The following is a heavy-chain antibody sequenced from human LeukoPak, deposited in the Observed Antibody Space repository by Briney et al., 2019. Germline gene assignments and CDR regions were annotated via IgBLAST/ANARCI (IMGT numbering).Heavy chain of an antibody. J-gene: IGHJ5*02. V-gene: IGHV1-46*01. Sequence: ASVKVSCKASGYTFTSYYMHWVRQAPGQGLEWMGIINPSGGSTSYAQKFQGRVTMTRDTSTSTVYMELSSLRSEDTAVYHCARGDTYYYDSSGYINWFDPWGQGTLVTVSS. CDR1: GYTFTSYY. CDR3: ARGDTYYYDSSGYINWFDP. D-gene: IGHD3-22*01. CDR2: INPSGGST.